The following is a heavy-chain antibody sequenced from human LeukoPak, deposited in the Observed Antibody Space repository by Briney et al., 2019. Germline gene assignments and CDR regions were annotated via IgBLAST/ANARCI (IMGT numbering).Heavy chain of an antibody. J-gene: IGHJ4*02. CDR1: GGSISSSSYY. V-gene: IGHV4-39*01. Sequence: SETLSLTCTVSGGSISSSSYYWGWIRQPPGKGLEWIGRIYYSGSTYYNPSLKSRVTISVDTSKNQFSLKLSSVTAADTAVYYCARSGSSGYYPQYYFDYWGQGTLVTVSS. CDR3: ARSGSSGYYPQYYFDY. CDR2: IYYSGST. D-gene: IGHD3-22*01.